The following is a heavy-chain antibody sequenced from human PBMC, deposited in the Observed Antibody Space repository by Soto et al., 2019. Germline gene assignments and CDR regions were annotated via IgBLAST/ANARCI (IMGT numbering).Heavy chain of an antibody. V-gene: IGHV1-69*01. CDR1: GGIFTASA. Sequence: QVQLVQSGAEVRKPGSSVKVSCRSSGGIFTASAISWVRQAPGQGPEWMGGVIPMLGTANYPQRFQGRVTINADESTKTVYMQLSSLRSEDTAVYFCAVGFKLDYYSLDVWGQGTTVTVSS. CDR2: VIPMLGTA. CDR3: AVGFKLDYYSLDV. D-gene: IGHD3-10*01. J-gene: IGHJ6*02.